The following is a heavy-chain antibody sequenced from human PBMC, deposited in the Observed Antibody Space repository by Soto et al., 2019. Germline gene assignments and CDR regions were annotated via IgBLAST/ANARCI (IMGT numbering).Heavy chain of an antibody. D-gene: IGHD6-13*01. V-gene: IGHV1-69*12. CDR3: AREGLAAAGTYYYNGMDV. CDR2: IIPIFGTA. CDR1: GGTFSSYA. J-gene: IGHJ6*02. Sequence: QVQLVQSGAEVKKPGSSVKVSCKASGGTFSSYAISWVRQAPGQGLEWMGGIIPIFGTANYAQKFQGRVTITADXXTXTXXMELSRLRCEDTAVYYCAREGLAAAGTYYYNGMDVWGQGTTVTVSS.